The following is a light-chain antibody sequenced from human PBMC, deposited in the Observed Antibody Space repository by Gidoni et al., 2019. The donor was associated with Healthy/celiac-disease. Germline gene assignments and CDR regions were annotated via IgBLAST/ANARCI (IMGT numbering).Light chain of an antibody. Sequence: DIQMTQYPSTLSASVGDRVTITCRASQSISSWLAWYQQKPGKAPKLLIYKASSLESGVPSRFSGSGSGTEFTLTISSLQPDDFATYYCQQYNSYSWWTFGQGTKVEIK. J-gene: IGKJ1*01. CDR1: QSISSW. CDR2: KAS. CDR3: QQYNSYSWWT. V-gene: IGKV1-5*03.